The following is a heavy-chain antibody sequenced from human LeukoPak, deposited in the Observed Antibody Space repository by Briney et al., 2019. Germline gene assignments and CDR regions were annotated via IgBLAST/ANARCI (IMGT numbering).Heavy chain of an antibody. Sequence: PSETLSLTCTVSGGSISSYYWSWIRQPPGKGLEWIGYIYYSGSTNYNPSLKSRVTISVDTSKNQFSLKLGSVTAADTAVYYCARFYGSGSYYRGGDYWGQGTLVTVSS. D-gene: IGHD3-10*01. CDR2: IYYSGST. CDR3: ARFYGSGSYYRGGDY. V-gene: IGHV4-59*12. J-gene: IGHJ4*02. CDR1: GGSISSYY.